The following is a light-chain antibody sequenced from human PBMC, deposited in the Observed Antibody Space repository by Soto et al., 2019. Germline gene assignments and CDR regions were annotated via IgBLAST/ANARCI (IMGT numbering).Light chain of an antibody. J-gene: IGKJ3*01. CDR1: QDISNS. V-gene: IGKV1-9*01. Sequence: DIQMTQSPSSLSASVGDKITITCQASQDISNSLNWYQQKPGKAPKLLIYAASTLQSGVPSRFSGSGSGTDFTLTISSLQPEDFATYYCQQLNSYPTTFGPGTKVDIK. CDR2: AAS. CDR3: QQLNSYPTT.